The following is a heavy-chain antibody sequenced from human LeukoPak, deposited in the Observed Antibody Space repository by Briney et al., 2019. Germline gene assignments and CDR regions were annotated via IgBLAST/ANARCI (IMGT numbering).Heavy chain of an antibody. J-gene: IGHJ4*02. D-gene: IGHD6-19*01. CDR1: GGSISSYY. CDR2: IYISGST. V-gene: IGHV4-4*07. CDR3: ARDRQESSGWYIGDY. Sequence: SETLSLTCTVSGGSISSYYWSWIRQPAGKGLEWIGRIYISGSTNYNPSLKSRVTISVDTSKNQFSLKLSSVTAADTAVYYCARDRQESSGWYIGDYWGQGTLVTVSS.